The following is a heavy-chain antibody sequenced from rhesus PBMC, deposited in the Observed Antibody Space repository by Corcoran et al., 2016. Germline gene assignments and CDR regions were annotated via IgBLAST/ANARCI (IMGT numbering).Heavy chain of an antibody. CDR1: GGSISSGYYY. V-gene: IGHV4-122*02. J-gene: IGHJ4*01. CDR2: ITYSGRT. Sequence: QVQLQESGPGLVKPSETLSLTCAVSGGSISSGYYYWSWIRQPPVKGLEWIGYITYSGRTSYNPSLKRRVTISRDTSKNQFSLKLSSVTAADTAVYYCARGRGSSYVDYWGQGVLVTVSS. D-gene: IGHD4-29*01. CDR3: ARGRGSSYVDY.